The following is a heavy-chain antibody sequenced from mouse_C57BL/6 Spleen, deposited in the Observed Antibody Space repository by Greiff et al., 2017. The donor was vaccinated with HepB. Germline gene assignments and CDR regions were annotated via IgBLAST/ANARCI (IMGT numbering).Heavy chain of an antibody. J-gene: IGHJ1*03. D-gene: IGHD2-1*01. CDR3: ARSDYGNAGYFDV. CDR2: INPGSGGT. Sequence: QVQLQQSGAELVRPGTSVKVSCKASGYAFTNYLIEWVKQRPGQGLEWIGVINPGSGGTNYNEKFKGKATLTADKSSSTAYMQLSSLTSEDAAVYFCARSDYGNAGYFDVWGTGTTVTVSS. V-gene: IGHV1-54*01. CDR1: GYAFTNYL.